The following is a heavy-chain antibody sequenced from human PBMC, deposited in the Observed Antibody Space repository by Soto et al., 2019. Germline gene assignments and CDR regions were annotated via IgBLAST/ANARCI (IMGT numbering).Heavy chain of an antibody. Sequence: QVQLQQWGAGLLKPSETLSLTCAVYGGSFSGYYWCWIRQPPGKGLEWIGEINHSGSTNYNPSLKSRVTISVDTSKNQFSLKLSSVTAADTAVYYCASVQQLDFDYWGQGTLVTVSS. CDR1: GGSFSGYY. D-gene: IGHD6-13*01. V-gene: IGHV4-34*01. CDR3: ASVQQLDFDY. CDR2: INHSGST. J-gene: IGHJ4*02.